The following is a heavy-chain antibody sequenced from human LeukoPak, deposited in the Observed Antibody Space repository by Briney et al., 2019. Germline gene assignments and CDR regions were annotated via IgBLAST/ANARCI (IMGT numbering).Heavy chain of an antibody. CDR1: GDSVSSNSAS. CDR3: ARRQYSVYEGFFDY. J-gene: IGHJ4*02. CDR2: TFSTSKWHI. Sequence: SQTLSLTCAISGDSVSSNSASWNWFRQSPSRGLEWLGRTFSTSKWHIDYAESLKGRITINPDTSKNHVSVQLTSVTPEDTAVYYCARRQYSVYEGFFDYWGQGTLVTVSS. D-gene: IGHD5/OR15-5a*01. V-gene: IGHV6-1*01.